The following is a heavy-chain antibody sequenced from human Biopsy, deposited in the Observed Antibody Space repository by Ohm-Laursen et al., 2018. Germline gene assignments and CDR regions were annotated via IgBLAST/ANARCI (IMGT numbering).Heavy chain of an antibody. CDR3: ARLGSGDYFPTFFDF. D-gene: IGHD5-12*01. CDR2: IFYSANT. V-gene: IGHV4-31*03. CDR1: GVSINGGRYY. Sequence: SDTLSLTYTVSGVSINGGRYYWNWIRHHPGKGLEWIGNIFYSANTYYNPSLKSRVTISVDTSKNQFSLKLSSVTAADTAVYYCARLGSGDYFPTFFDFWGQGVLVTVSS. J-gene: IGHJ4*02.